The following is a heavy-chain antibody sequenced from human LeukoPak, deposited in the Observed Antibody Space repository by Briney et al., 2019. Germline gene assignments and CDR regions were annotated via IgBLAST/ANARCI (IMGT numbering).Heavy chain of an antibody. V-gene: IGHV1-8*03. CDR2: MNPNSGNT. Sequence: ASVKVSCKASGSTVTTYDINWVRQATGQGLEWMGWMNPNSGNTGYAQNFQSRVTITRNTSISTAYMELSSLTSEDTAVYYCARAGGEGIAAAWGQGTLVTVSS. CDR3: ARAGGEGIAAA. D-gene: IGHD6-13*01. CDR1: GSTVTTYD. J-gene: IGHJ5*02.